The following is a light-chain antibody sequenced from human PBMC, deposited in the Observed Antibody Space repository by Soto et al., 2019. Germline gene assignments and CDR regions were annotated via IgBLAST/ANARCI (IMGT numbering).Light chain of an antibody. CDR1: QSVSGRY. V-gene: IGKV3-20*01. J-gene: IGKJ2*01. CDR3: QQYGSSPPYT. CDR2: GAS. Sequence: EIVLTQSPGTLSLSPGERATLSCRASQSVSGRYLAWYQQKPGQAPRLLIYGASIRATGIPDRFSGSGSGTDFTLTISRLEPEDFAVYYCQQYGSSPPYTFGQGTKLDIK.